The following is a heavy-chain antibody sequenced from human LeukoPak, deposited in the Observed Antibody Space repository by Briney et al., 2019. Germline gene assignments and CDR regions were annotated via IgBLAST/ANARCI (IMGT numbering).Heavy chain of an antibody. Sequence: PGGSLRLSCAASGFTFSSYSMNWVRQAPGKGLEWVSYISSSSSTIYYADSVKGRFTISRDNAKNSLYLQMNSLRAEDTAVYYCARDMMEKRGDAFDIWGQGTMVTVSS. CDR3: ARDMMEKRGDAFDI. J-gene: IGHJ3*02. CDR2: ISSSSSTI. CDR1: GFTFSSYS. D-gene: IGHD1/OR15-1a*01. V-gene: IGHV3-48*01.